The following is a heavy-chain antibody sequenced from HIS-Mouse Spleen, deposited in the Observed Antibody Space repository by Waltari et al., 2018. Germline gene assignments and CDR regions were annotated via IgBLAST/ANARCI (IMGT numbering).Heavy chain of an antibody. CDR2: IIPIFGTA. Sequence: QVQLVQSGAEVKKPGSSVKVSCKASGGTFSIYAIRWVRQAPGQGLEWMGGIIPIFGTANYAQKFQGRVTITADESTSTAYMELSSLRSEDTAVYYCGTAVAGHYYYYGMDVWGQGTTVTVSS. D-gene: IGHD6-19*01. V-gene: IGHV1-69*01. CDR1: GGTFSIYA. CDR3: GTAVAGHYYYYGMDV. J-gene: IGHJ6*02.